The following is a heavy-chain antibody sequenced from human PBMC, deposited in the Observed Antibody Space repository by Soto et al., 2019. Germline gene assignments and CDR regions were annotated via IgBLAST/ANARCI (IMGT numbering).Heavy chain of an antibody. CDR2: ISSSSDKT. J-gene: IGHJ4*02. CDR1: GFSFSDYS. V-gene: IGHV3-48*02. CDR3: ARLPKGSLVTA. Sequence: GGSLRLSCIASGFSFSDYSMNWVRQAPGKGLQWVSYISSSSDKTYYADSVKGRFTVSRDNAKNASFLEMNSLRDDDTATYYCARLPKGSLVTAWGQGTRVTVSS. D-gene: IGHD2-21*02.